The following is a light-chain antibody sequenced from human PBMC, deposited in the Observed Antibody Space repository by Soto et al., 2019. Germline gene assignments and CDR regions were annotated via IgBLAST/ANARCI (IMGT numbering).Light chain of an antibody. CDR2: AAS. J-gene: IGKJ5*01. Sequence: DIQMTQSPSSLSASVGYRVTITCRASQSISSYLNWYQQKPGKAPKLLIYAASSLQSEAPSRFSGSGSGTEFTLTISSLLPEDFATYHCQQLKSFPLNFGQGTRLEIK. CDR1: QSISSY. CDR3: QQLKSFPLN. V-gene: IGKV1-39*01.